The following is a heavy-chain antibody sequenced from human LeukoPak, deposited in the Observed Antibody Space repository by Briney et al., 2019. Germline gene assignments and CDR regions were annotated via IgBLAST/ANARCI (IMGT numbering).Heavy chain of an antibody. CDR1: GFTFSRYW. J-gene: IGHJ6*03. V-gene: IGHV3-7*01. Sequence: GGSLRLSCAASGFTFSRYWVSWVRQAPGKGLEWVANIKQDGSEKYYMDSVKGRFTISRDNAKNSLYLQMNSLRAEDTAVYYCARVRGGYCSGDSCYSWGYYYYVDVWGKGTTVTVSS. CDR3: ARVRGGYCSGDSCYSWGYYYYVDV. CDR2: IKQDGSEK. D-gene: IGHD2-15*01.